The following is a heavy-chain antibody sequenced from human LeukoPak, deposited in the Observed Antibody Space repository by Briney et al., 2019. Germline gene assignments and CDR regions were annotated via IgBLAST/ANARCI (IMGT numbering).Heavy chain of an antibody. J-gene: IGHJ4*02. CDR2: INTSGST. CDR1: GGSISSGDYY. CDR3: ARDTRTIFGIDD. V-gene: IGHV4-61*02. D-gene: IGHD3-3*01. Sequence: PSQTLSLTCTVSGGSISSGDYYWSWIRQPAGKGLEWIGRINTSGSTNYNPSLKSRVTMSVDTSKNQFSLKLSSVTAADTAMYYCARDTRTIFGIDDWGQGTLVTVSS.